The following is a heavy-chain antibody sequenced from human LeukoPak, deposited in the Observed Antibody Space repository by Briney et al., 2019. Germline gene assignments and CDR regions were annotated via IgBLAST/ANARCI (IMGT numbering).Heavy chain of an antibody. V-gene: IGHV3-9*02. CDR2: ISWNSGGI. CDR3: AKAKKGDYYDSSGLHY. CDR1: GFTSDDYA. D-gene: IGHD3-22*01. Sequence: GGSLRLSCAASGFTSDDYAMHWVRQAPGKGLEWVSGISWNSGGIGYADSVKGRFTISRDNAKNSLYLQMNSLRAEDTALYYCAKAKKGDYYDSSGLHYWGQGTLVTVSS. J-gene: IGHJ4*02.